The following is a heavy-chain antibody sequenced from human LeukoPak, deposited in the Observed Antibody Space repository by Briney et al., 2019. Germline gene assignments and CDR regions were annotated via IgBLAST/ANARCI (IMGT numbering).Heavy chain of an antibody. J-gene: IGHJ4*02. Sequence: SETLSLTCTVSGGSISSYYWSWIRQPPGKGVEGIGYIYYSGSTNYNPSLKSRVTISVDPSKNQFSLKLSSVTAADTAVYYCARDRYSSGDFDYWGQGTLVTVSS. D-gene: IGHD6-25*01. V-gene: IGHV4-59*12. CDR3: ARDRYSSGDFDY. CDR1: GGSISSYY. CDR2: IYYSGST.